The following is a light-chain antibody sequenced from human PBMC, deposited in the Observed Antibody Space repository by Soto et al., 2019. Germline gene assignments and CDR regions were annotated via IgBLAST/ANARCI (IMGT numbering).Light chain of an antibody. CDR3: QTWGSGTVV. CDR2: LNSDGRH. J-gene: IGLJ2*01. V-gene: IGLV4-69*01. CDR1: SGHSRYA. Sequence: QSVLTQSPSASASLGASVKLTCTLSSGHSRYAIAWHQQQPEKGPRYLMKLNSDGRHSKGDGIPDRFSGSSSGAERYLTISSLQSEDEADYYCQTWGSGTVVFGGGTKLTVL.